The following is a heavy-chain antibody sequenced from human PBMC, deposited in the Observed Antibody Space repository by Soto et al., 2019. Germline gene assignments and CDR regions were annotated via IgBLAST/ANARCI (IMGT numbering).Heavy chain of an antibody. CDR3: AKDSPYYGSGSYVDY. V-gene: IGHV3-30*18. Sequence: HVKLVESGGGVVQPGRSLRLSCAASGFTFSSYGMHWVRQAPGKGLEWVAVISYDGSNKYYADSVKGRFTISRDNSKNTLYLQMNSLRAEDTAVYYCAKDSPYYGSGSYVDYWGQGTLVTVSS. CDR2: ISYDGSNK. D-gene: IGHD3-10*01. CDR1: GFTFSSYG. J-gene: IGHJ4*02.